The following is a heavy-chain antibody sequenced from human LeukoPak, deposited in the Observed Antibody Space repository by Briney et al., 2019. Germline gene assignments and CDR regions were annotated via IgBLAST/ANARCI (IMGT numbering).Heavy chain of an antibody. J-gene: IGHJ6*02. V-gene: IGHV1-18*01. CDR3: ARDHPTIFGVVAYYYYGMDV. D-gene: IGHD3-3*01. Sequence: ASVKVSCKASGYTFTSYGISWVRQAPGQGLEWMGWTSAYNGNTNYAQKLQGRVTMTTDTSTSTAYMELRSLRSDDTAVYYCARDHPTIFGVVAYYYYGMDVWGQGTTVTVSS. CDR1: GYTFTSYG. CDR2: TSAYNGNT.